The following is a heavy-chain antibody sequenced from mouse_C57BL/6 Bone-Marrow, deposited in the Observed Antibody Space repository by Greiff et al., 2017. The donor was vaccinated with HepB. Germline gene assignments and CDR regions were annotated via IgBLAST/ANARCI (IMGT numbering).Heavy chain of an antibody. J-gene: IGHJ1*03. CDR2: ISYDGSN. Sequence: ESGPGLVKPSQSLSLTCSVTGYSITSGYYWNWIRQFPGNKLEWMGYISYDGSNNYNPSLKNRNSITRDTSNTQFFLKLNSVTTEDTATYYCARVIGTVVAPSYWYFDVWGTGTTLTVSS. V-gene: IGHV3-6*01. CDR3: ARVIGTVVAPSYWYFDV. D-gene: IGHD1-1*01. CDR1: GYSITSGYY.